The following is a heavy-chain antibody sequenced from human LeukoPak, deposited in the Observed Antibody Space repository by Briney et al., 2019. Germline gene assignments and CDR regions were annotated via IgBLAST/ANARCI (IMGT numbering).Heavy chain of an antibody. CDR1: GGSISSSSYY. CDR2: IYYSGST. V-gene: IGHV4-39*07. CDR3: ARVKATVLVPLFDY. J-gene: IGHJ4*02. Sequence: KPSETLSLTCTVSGGSISSSSYYWGWIRQPPGKGLEWIGSIYYSGSTYYNPSLKSRVTISVDTSKNQFSLKLSSVTAADTAVYYCARVKATVLVPLFDYWGQGALVSVSS. D-gene: IGHD4-17*01.